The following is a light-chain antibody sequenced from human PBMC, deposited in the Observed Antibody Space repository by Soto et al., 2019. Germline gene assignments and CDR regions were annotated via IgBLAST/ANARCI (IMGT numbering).Light chain of an antibody. J-gene: IGKJ1*01. V-gene: IGKV3-15*01. Sequence: EIVMTQSPATLSVSPGERATLSCRASQSVRSSIAWYQHKPGQAPRLLIYGASTRATGITARISGSGSGTEFTLTISSLQSEDFAVYYCQQYNNWPQTFGQGTKVDIK. CDR2: GAS. CDR1: QSVRSS. CDR3: QQYNNWPQT.